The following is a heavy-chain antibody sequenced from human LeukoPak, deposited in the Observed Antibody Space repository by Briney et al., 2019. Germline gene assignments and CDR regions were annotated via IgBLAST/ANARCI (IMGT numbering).Heavy chain of an antibody. CDR3: ARDVLTTVTYFDI. V-gene: IGHV1-69*04. D-gene: IGHD4-17*01. CDR1: GGTFISYA. CDR2: IIPILGIA. Sequence: ASVKVSCKASGGTFISYAISWVRQAPGQGLEWMGRIIPILGIANYAQKFQGRVTITADKSTSTAYMELSSLRSEDTAVYYCARDVLTTVTYFDIWGQGTMVTVSS. J-gene: IGHJ3*02.